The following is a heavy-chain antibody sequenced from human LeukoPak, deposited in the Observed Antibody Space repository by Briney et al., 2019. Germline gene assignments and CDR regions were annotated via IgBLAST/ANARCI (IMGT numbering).Heavy chain of an antibody. CDR1: GFTFSNYW. V-gene: IGHV3-7*01. Sequence: PGGSLRLSCAASGFTFSNYWMSWVRQAPGKGLEWVANIKQDGSEKYYVGSLKGRFTISRDNANNSLYLQMSSLRAEDTAVYYCSRMRVANDWFDPWGQGTLVTVSS. CDR2: IKQDGSEK. CDR3: SRMRVANDWFDP. J-gene: IGHJ5*02. D-gene: IGHD4/OR15-4a*01.